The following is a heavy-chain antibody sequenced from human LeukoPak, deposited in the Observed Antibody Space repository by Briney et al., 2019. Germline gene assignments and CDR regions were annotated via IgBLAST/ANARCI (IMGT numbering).Heavy chain of an antibody. Sequence: PGGSLRLSCAASGFTFNDYRMNWVRQAPGKGLEWISYIRTTSTTVFYADSVKGRFTVSRDKEKNSLHLQVNSLRHEDTAIYYCARVRGGSYYYAMDVWGQGTTVTVSS. CDR2: IRTTSTTV. CDR1: GFTFNDYR. J-gene: IGHJ6*02. V-gene: IGHV3-48*02. D-gene: IGHD3-16*01. CDR3: ARVRGGSYYYAMDV.